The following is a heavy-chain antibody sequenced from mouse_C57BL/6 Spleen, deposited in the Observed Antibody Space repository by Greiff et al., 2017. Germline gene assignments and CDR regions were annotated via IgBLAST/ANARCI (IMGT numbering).Heavy chain of an antibody. J-gene: IGHJ3*01. CDR2: ISSGGSYT. CDR3: ARHFGY. CDR1: GFTFSSYG. V-gene: IGHV5-6*01. Sequence: EVKLMESGGDLVKPGGSLKLSCAASGFTFSSYGMSWVRQTPDKRLEWVATISSGGSYTYYPDSVKGRFTISRDNDKNTRYLQMSSLKSEDTAMYYCARHFGYWGQGTLVTVSA.